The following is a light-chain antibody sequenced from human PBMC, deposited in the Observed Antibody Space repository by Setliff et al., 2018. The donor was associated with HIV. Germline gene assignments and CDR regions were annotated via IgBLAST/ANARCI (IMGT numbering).Light chain of an antibody. J-gene: IGLJ1*01. CDR3: SSYTTSSTYV. V-gene: IGLV2-14*03. CDR1: SSDVGHYNY. Sequence: QSVLIQPASVSGSPGQSITISCTGTSSDVGHYNYVSWYQQHPGKAPKFMIYDVSNRPSGISNRFSGSKSGNTASLTISGLQAEDEADYYCSSYTTSSTYVFGTGTKATVL. CDR2: DVS.